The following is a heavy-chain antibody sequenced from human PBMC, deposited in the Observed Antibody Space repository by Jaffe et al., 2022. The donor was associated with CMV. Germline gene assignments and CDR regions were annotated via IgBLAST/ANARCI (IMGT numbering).Heavy chain of an antibody. CDR2: ISGSGGST. D-gene: IGHD3-10*01. CDR1: GFTFSSYA. V-gene: IGHV3-23*04. CDR3: AKAFRGVTINFDY. Sequence: EVQVVESGGGLVQPGGSLRLSCTASGFTFSSYAMSWVRQAPGKGLEWVSAISGSGGSTYYPDSVKGRFTISRDNSKNTLYLQMNSLRAEDTAVYYCAKAFRGVTINFDYWGQGTLVTVSS. J-gene: IGHJ4*02.